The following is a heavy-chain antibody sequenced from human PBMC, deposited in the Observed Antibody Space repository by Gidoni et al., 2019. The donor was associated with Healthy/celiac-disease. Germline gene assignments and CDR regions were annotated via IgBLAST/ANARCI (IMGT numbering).Heavy chain of an antibody. D-gene: IGHD4-17*01. CDR3: ARVMTTGWYFDY. CDR1: GFTFSDYY. V-gene: IGHV3-11*01. Sequence: QVQLVESGGGLVKPGGSLRLSCAATGFTFSDYYMSCIRQGPGKGLEWVSYISSSGSTIYYADSVKGRFTISRDNAKNSLYLQMNSLRAEDTAVYYCARVMTTGWYFDYWGQGTLVTVSS. J-gene: IGHJ4*02. CDR2: ISSSGSTI.